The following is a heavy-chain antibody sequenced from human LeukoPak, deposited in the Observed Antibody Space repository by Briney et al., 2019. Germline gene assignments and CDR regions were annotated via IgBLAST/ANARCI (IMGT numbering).Heavy chain of an antibody. D-gene: IGHD2-2*01. Sequence: GGSLRLSCAASGFTFSSYGMHWVRQAPGKGLEWLAVTSHDGSNTYYAESVQGRFTNSRDDSKNTLYLQMNSLRADDTAIYYCAKDLANSTTWWRDSQYYYGMDVWGPGTAVTVTS. V-gene: IGHV3-30*18. CDR3: AKDLANSTTWWRDSQYYYGMDV. CDR2: TSHDGSNT. CDR1: GFTFSSYG. J-gene: IGHJ6*02.